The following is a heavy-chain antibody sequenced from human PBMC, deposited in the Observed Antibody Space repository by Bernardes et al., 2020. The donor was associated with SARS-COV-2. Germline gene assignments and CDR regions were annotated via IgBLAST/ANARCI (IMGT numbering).Heavy chain of an antibody. D-gene: IGHD2-2*01. CDR1: GFTFSDYA. Sequence: GGSLRLSCAVSGFTFSDYAMNWVRQAPGKGLEWVVVISKDGSNKVYADSVKGRFSISRDNSKNTLNLQMNGLRAEDSAVYYCATSRIPVPGAPSYGPLKYYYYYYGMDVWGQGTTVTVSS. J-gene: IGHJ6*02. CDR2: ISKDGSNK. CDR3: ATSRIPVPGAPSYGPLKYYYYYYGMDV. V-gene: IGHV3-30-3*01.